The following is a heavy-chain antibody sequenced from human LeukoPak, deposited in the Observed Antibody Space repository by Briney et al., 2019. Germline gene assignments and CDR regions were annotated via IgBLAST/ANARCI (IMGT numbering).Heavy chain of an antibody. Sequence: GGSLRLSCAASGFTFSSYSMNWVRQAPGKGLEWVSSISRSSSYIYYADSVRGRFTISRDNAKNSLYLQMNSLRAEDTAVYYCASRLTGYSSSWYGEPIDYWGQGTLVTVSS. J-gene: IGHJ4*02. CDR2: ISRSSSYI. V-gene: IGHV3-21*01. CDR3: ASRLTGYSSSWYGEPIDY. CDR1: GFTFSSYS. D-gene: IGHD6-13*01.